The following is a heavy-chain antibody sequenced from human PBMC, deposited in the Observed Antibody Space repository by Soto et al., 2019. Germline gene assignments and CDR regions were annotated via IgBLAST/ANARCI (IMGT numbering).Heavy chain of an antibody. CDR1: GYTFTDYF. D-gene: IGHD3-16*01. J-gene: IGHJ4*02. CDR2: VNPDTGVA. Sequence: ASVKVSCKASGYTFTDYFVHWVRLAPGQGLEWMGWVNPDTGVATFPHKFQGRVTVTRDTSINTDYMELTDLTSEDTGIYYCARDPIGGGVPYFFDFWGRGTQVTVSS. CDR3: ARDPIGGGVPYFFDF. V-gene: IGHV1-2*02.